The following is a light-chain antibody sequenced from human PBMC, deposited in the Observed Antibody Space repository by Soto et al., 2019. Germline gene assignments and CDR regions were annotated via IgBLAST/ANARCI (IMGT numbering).Light chain of an antibody. CDR2: SAS. J-gene: IGKJ1*01. CDR3: QHYNSYSEA. CDR1: LGIRDD. V-gene: IGKV1-17*01. Sequence: DIQMTHSPSSLSASVGDKVTITCRASLGIRDDLSWYQQRPGNAPKRLIYSASSLQSGVPSRFSGSGSGTEFTRTISSLQPDDFATYYCQHYNSYSEAFGQGTKVDIK.